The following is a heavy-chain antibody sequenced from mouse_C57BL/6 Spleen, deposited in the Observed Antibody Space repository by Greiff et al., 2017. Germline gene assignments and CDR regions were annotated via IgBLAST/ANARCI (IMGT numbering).Heavy chain of an antibody. V-gene: IGHV6-6*01. CDR3: TSLLQDYAMDY. CDR2: IRNKANNHAT. D-gene: IGHD2-12*01. J-gene: IGHJ4*01. CDR1: GFTFSDAW. Sequence: EVMLVESGGGLVQPGGSMKLSCAASGFTFSDAWMDWVRQSPEKGLEWVAEIRNKANNHATYYAVSVKGRFTSSRDDSKSSVYLQMTSLRAADTGIYYCTSLLQDYAMDYWRQGTSVTVSS.